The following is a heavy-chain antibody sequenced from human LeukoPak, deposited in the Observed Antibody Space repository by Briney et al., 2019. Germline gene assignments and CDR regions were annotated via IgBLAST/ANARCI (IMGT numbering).Heavy chain of an antibody. V-gene: IGHV4-61*01. CDR2: TYSSGST. CDR3: ARGPNSSGYYLVPWFDP. D-gene: IGHD3-22*01. J-gene: IGHJ5*02. Sequence: SETLSLTCTVSGGSVSSGSYYWSWIRQPPGKGLEWIGFTYSSGSTNYNPSLKSRVTISVDMSKNQFSLKLSSLTAADTAVYYCARGPNSSGYYLVPWFDPWGQGTLVTVSS. CDR1: GGSVSSGSYY.